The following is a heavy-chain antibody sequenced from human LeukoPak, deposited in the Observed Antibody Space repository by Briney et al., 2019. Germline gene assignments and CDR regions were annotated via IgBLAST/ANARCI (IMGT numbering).Heavy chain of an antibody. J-gene: IGHJ6*02. CDR2: ISWNSGSI. CDR1: GFTFDDYA. D-gene: IGHD1-7*01. Sequence: GGSLRLSCAASGFTFDDYAMHWVRQAPGKGLEWVSGISWNSGSIGYADSVKGRFTISRDNAKNSLYLQMNSLRAEDTALYYCAKDLELRKNYYYYGMDVWGQGTTVTVSS. V-gene: IGHV3-9*01. CDR3: AKDLELRKNYYYYGMDV.